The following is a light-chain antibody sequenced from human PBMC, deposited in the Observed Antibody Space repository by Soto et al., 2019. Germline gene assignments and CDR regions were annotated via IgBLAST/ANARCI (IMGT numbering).Light chain of an antibody. V-gene: IGKV1-5*03. CDR2: KAS. CDR3: QQYNSYSKT. Sequence: DIQMTQSPSTLSASVGDRVTITCRASQSISSWLAWYQQKPGKAPKLLTYKASSLESGVPSRFSRSGSGTEFSLTTASLQPDDFATYYCQQYNSYSKTFGQGTKVEIK. CDR1: QSISSW. J-gene: IGKJ1*01.